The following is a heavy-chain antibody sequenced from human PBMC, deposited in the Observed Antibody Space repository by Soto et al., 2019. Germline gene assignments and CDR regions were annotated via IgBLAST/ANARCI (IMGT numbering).Heavy chain of an antibody. CDR1: GYKFTNFG. CDR3: ARAAYYYYSSGYYLLFYFDY. D-gene: IGHD3-22*01. V-gene: IGHV1-18*01. Sequence: QVQLVQSGPEVKNPGASVKVSCKASGYKFTNFGIAWIRQAPGQGLEWMGRISVYNGDTTFAQNFQDRVTLTTDTSASTAYMELRSLRSDDTAVYYCARAAYYYYSSGYYLLFYFDYWGQGTLVTVSS. CDR2: ISVYNGDT. J-gene: IGHJ4*02.